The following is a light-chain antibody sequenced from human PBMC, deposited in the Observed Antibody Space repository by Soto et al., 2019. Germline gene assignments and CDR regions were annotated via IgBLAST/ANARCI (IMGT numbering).Light chain of an antibody. CDR1: SSDVGAYNY. Sequence: QSALTQPPSAPGSPGQSVTISCTGTSSDVGAYNYVSWYQHHPGKAPKLVIYDVSKRPSGVPDRFSGSKSGNTASLTVSGLQAEDEADYFCLSYTRSTIYVLGTGTKLTVL. CDR2: DVS. J-gene: IGLJ1*01. CDR3: LSYTRSTIYV. V-gene: IGLV2-8*01.